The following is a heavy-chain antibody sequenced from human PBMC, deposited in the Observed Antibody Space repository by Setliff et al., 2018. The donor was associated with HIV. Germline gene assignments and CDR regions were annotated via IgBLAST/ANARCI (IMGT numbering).Heavy chain of an antibody. Sequence: GGSLRLSCAASGFIFEDYAMHWVRQVPGKGLEWVALISWYGATTNYADSVKGRFTISRDSSKNSLYLQMNSLRTEDTALYYCAKEGGSERMPFFYYYMDVWGKGTTVTVSS. CDR1: GFIFEDYA. CDR2: ISWYGATT. V-gene: IGHV3-43*01. CDR3: AKEGGSERMPFFYYYMDV. D-gene: IGHD3-10*01. J-gene: IGHJ6*03.